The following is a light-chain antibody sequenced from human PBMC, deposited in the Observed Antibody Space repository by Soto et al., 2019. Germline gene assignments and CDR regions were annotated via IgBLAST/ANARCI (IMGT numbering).Light chain of an antibody. CDR2: DAS. CDR1: QSVSTY. J-gene: IGKJ4*01. Sequence: EIVLTQSPATLSLSPGESATLSCRASQSVSTYLAWYQQKPGQAPRLVIYDASNRASGIPARFSGSGSGTDFTLTISSLEPEDCAVYYCQQRNNWPLTFGGGTKVDIK. CDR3: QQRNNWPLT. V-gene: IGKV3-11*01.